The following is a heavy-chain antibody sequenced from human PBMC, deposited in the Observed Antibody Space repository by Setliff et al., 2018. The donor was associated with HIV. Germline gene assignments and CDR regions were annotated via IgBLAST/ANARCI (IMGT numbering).Heavy chain of an antibody. CDR2: IYYSGRT. J-gene: IGHJ4*02. CDR3: ARGPTRYFYDSSGYYLNY. CDR1: GDSISSYY. V-gene: IGHV4-59*01. D-gene: IGHD3-22*01. Sequence: SETLSLTCAVSGDSISSYYWSWIRQPPGKGLEWIGYIYYSGRTDYNPSLKSRVTISVDTSKNQFSLKLTSVTAADTGVYYCARGPTRYFYDSSGYYLNYWGQGALVTVSS.